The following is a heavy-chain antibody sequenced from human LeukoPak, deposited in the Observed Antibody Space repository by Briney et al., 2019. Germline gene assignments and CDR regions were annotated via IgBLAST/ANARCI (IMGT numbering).Heavy chain of an antibody. Sequence: GGSLRLSCAASGFTLSSYSMNWVRQAPGKGLEWVAFIRFDGSNKCYADSVQGRFTISRDNSKNTLYLQMNSLRPEDTAVYYCAKRLCSGGSCYGIDYWGQGTLVTVSS. D-gene: IGHD2-15*01. CDR3: AKRLCSGGSCYGIDY. CDR1: GFTLSSYS. CDR2: IRFDGSNK. V-gene: IGHV3-30*02. J-gene: IGHJ4*02.